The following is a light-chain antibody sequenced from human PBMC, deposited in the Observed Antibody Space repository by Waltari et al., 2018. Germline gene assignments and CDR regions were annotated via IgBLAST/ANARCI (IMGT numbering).Light chain of an antibody. V-gene: IGKV3-15*01. CDR3: QQYKRWPPIT. CDR1: QDISNN. CDR2: GSF. Sequence: IVLTQSPATLSVSPGERATLSCRASQDISNNLAWNQQKPGQAPRLLIYGSFTRATGIPARSAGSGSATEFTLTISRLLSDDSAVYYCQQYKRWPPITFGQGTRLQIK. J-gene: IGKJ5*01.